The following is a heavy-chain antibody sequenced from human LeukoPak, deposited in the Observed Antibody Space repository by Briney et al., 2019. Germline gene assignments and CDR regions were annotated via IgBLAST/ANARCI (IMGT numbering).Heavy chain of an antibody. CDR3: ARSRRIDY. CDR2: INHSGST. Sequence: KPSETLSLTCAVYGGSFSGYYWSWIRQPPGKGLEWIGEINHSGSTNYNPSLKSRVTISVDTSKNQCSLKLSPVTAADTAVYYCARSRRIDYWGQGTLDTVSS. J-gene: IGHJ4*02. CDR1: GGSFSGYY. V-gene: IGHV4-34*01.